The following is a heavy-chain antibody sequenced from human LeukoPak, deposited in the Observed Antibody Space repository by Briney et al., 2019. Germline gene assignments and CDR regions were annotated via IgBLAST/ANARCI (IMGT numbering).Heavy chain of an antibody. J-gene: IGHJ4*02. V-gene: IGHV1-18*01. CDR3: ARGPPYYYDSSGLDY. CDR1: GYTFTSYG. Sequence: ASVKVSCKASGYTFTSYGISWVRQAPGQGLEWMGWISAYNGNTNYAQKVQGRVTMTTDTSTSTAYMELRSLRSDDTAVYYCARGPPYYYDSSGLDYWGQGTLVTVSS. CDR2: ISAYNGNT. D-gene: IGHD3-22*01.